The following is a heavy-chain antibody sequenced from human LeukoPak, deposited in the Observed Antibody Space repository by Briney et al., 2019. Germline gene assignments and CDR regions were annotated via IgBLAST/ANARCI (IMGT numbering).Heavy chain of an antibody. J-gene: IGHJ5*02. CDR1: GYSFTSYW. Sequence: AESLKISCKGSGYSFTSYWHSWVRQMPGKGLEWMGSIDPSDSYTNYNTSFHTHVTISADKAISTAYLQWSSLKASDTAMYYCARHSGDCSSTSCYGGGWFDPWGQGTLVTVSS. D-gene: IGHD2-2*01. V-gene: IGHV5-10-1*01. CDR3: ARHSGDCSSTSCYGGGWFDP. CDR2: IDPSDSYT.